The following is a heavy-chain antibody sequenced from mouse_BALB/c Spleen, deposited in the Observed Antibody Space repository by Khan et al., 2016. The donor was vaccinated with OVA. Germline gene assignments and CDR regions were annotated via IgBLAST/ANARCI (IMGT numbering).Heavy chain of an antibody. CDR1: GYSFTNYD. CDR3: ARGYSVKFDS. Sequence: QVQLQQSGTELLKPGTSVKLSCKASGYSFTNYDINWVRQRPEQGLEWIGWIFPGNGNIQYNEKFKDKATLTIDKSSSTAYMRLSRLTYEDSGVYFCARGYSVKFDSWGQGTILTVSS. CDR2: IFPGNGNI. V-gene: IGHV1-85*01. J-gene: IGHJ2*01. D-gene: IGHD2-14*01.